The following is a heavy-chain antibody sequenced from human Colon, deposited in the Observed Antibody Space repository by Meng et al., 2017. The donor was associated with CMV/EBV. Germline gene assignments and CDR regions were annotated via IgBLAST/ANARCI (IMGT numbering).Heavy chain of an antibody. CDR3: VRDQRFLDHLADS. D-gene: IGHD3-3*01. J-gene: IGHJ4*02. CDR1: GFTFSSYA. Sequence: GGSLRLSCAASGFTFSSYAIHWVRQAPGKGLEWVALISYDGSNKDYADSVKGRFTVSRDNPKNTLYLQMNSLRAEDTAVYYCVRDQRFLDHLADSWGQGTLVTVSS. V-gene: IGHV3-30*04. CDR2: ISYDGSNK.